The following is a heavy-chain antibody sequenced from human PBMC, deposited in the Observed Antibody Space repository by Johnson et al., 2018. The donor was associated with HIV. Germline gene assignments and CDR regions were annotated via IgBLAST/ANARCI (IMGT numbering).Heavy chain of an antibody. Sequence: QVQLVESGGGVVQPGRSLRLSCAASGFTFSSYAMHWVRQAPGKGLEWVAVISYDGSEKYYADSVKGRFTISRDNAKNSLYLQMNSLRAEDTALYYCAKIQGDTVGYDAFDIWGQGTMVTVSS. CDR1: GFTFSSYA. CDR3: AKIQGDTVGYDAFDI. D-gene: IGHD4-23*01. CDR2: ISYDGSEK. J-gene: IGHJ3*02. V-gene: IGHV3-30*04.